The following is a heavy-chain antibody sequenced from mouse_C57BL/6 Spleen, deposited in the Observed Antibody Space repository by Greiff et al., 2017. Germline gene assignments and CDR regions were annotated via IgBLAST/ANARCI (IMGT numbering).Heavy chain of an antibody. J-gene: IGHJ3*01. Sequence: SGAELVKPGASVKMSCKASGYTFTTYPIEWMKQNPGKSLEWIGNFHPYNDDTKYNEKFKGKATLTVEKSSSTVYLELSRLTSDDSAVYYCARRGHYDYNWFAYWGQGTLVTGSA. CDR2: FHPYNDDT. V-gene: IGHV1-47*01. D-gene: IGHD2-4*01. CDR3: ARRGHYDYNWFAY. CDR1: GYTFTTYP.